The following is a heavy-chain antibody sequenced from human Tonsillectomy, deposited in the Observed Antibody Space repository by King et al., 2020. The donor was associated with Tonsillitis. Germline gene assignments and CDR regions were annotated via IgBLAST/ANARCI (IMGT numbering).Heavy chain of an antibody. CDR2: MSPNSDRT. Sequence: QLVQSGAEVKEPGASVRVSCKASGYPFPVYDINWVRQASGQGLEWMGWMSPNSDRTGYAQRFQGRVTMTRDIYISTAYMELSDLTSEDTAVYYCARGVHSCVDYWGHGTLVTVSS. V-gene: IGHV1-8*01. D-gene: IGHD6-6*01. CDR1: GYPFPVYD. J-gene: IGHJ4*01. CDR3: ARGVHSCVDY.